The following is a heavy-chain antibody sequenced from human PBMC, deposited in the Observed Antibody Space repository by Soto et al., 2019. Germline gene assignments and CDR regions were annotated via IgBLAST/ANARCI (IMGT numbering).Heavy chain of an antibody. CDR3: EGSGSGSVWLHEC. CDR1: GGLFSSYA. CDR2: IIPVFGST. J-gene: IGHJ4*02. V-gene: IGHV1-69*01. Sequence: QVQLVQSGAEVKKPGSSVMVSCKDSGGLFSSYAISWVRQAPGQGLEWIGGIIPVFGSTTYAQKFQFRVTITADESTATASVDLSRLPSEDTAMYYCEGSGSGSVWLHECRGPGTLVTVS. D-gene: IGHD2-15*01.